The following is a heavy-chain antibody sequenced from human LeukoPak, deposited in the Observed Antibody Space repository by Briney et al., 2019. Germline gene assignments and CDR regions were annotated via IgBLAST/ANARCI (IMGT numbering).Heavy chain of an antibody. CDR1: GITLSNYG. D-gene: IGHD3-22*01. V-gene: IGHV3-23*01. J-gene: IGHJ4*02. CDR3: AREQVDSSGLYY. CDR2: ISGSGGST. Sequence: AGGSLRLSCAVSGITLSNYGMSWVRQAPGKGLEWVAGISGSGGSTNYADSVKGRFTISRDNSKNTLYLQMNSLRAEDTAVYYCAREQVDSSGLYYWGQGTLVTVSS.